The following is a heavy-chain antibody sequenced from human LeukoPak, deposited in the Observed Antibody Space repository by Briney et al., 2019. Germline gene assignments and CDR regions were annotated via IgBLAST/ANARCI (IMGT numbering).Heavy chain of an antibody. CDR1: GGSFSGYC. Sequence: PSETLSLTCAVYGGSFSGYCWSWIRQPPGKGLEWIGEINHSGSTNYNPSPKSRVTISVDTSKNQFSLKLSSVTAADTAVYYCARVGVTGKIDYWGQGTLVTVSS. V-gene: IGHV4-34*01. J-gene: IGHJ4*02. D-gene: IGHD7-27*01. CDR2: INHSGST. CDR3: ARVGVTGKIDY.